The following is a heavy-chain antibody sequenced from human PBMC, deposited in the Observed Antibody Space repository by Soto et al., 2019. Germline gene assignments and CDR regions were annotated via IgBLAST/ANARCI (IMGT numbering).Heavy chain of an antibody. V-gene: IGHV4-59*01. CDR2: IFYSGST. Sequence: PSETLSLTCTVSGASITNYYWNWIRHSPGKGLEWIGYIFYSGSTNYNPSLKSRVTISIDTSKNQFSLKLSSVTAADTAVYYCATYCISTSCFPDYWGQGTLVTVSS. CDR1: GASITNYY. D-gene: IGHD2-2*01. CDR3: ATYCISTSCFPDY. J-gene: IGHJ4*02.